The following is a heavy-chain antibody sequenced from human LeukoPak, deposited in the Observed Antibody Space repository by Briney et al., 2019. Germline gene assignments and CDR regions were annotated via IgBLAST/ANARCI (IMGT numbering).Heavy chain of an antibody. CDR3: AAARYGWYFDL. D-gene: IGHD1-1*01. J-gene: IGHJ2*01. Sequence: PGRSLRRSCAASGFTFSGYAMHWVRQAPGKGLEWVAVISYDGSNKYYADSVKGRFTISRDNSKNTLYLQMNSLRAEDTAVYYCAAARYGWYFDLWGRGTLVTVSS. CDR2: ISYDGSNK. CDR1: GFTFSGYA. V-gene: IGHV3-30-3*01.